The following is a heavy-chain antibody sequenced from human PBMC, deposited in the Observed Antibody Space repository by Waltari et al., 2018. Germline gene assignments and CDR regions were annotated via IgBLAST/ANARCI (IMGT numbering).Heavy chain of an antibody. CDR1: GFTFDAFV. CDR3: ATDIDATSYNLLTAYYS. CDR2: ISGDGGST. V-gene: IGHV3-43*02. J-gene: IGHJ4*02. D-gene: IGHD3-9*01. Sequence: EVLLVESGGGVVQPGGSLGRSCAASGFTFDAFVLPGVRHAPGKGLEWVSLISGDGGSTNYADSVKGRFTISRDNSRNSLYLQMNSLRPEDTASYYCATDIDATSYNLLTAYYSWGQGTLVTVSS.